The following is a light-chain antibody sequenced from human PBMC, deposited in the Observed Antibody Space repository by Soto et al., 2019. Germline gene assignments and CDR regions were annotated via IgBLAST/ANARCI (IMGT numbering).Light chain of an antibody. CDR3: SSYTGSSTYV. J-gene: IGLJ1*01. V-gene: IGLV2-14*01. CDR1: RSDVGGYNY. CDR2: DVT. Sequence: QSALTQPASVSGSPGQSITISCTGTRSDVGGYNYVYWHQQHPGKAPKLMIYDVTNRPSGVSDRFSGSKSGNTASLTISGLQAEDEADYYCSSYTGSSTYVFGAGTKVT.